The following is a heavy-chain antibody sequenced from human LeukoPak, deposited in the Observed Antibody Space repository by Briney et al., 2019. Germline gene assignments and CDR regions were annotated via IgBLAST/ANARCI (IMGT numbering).Heavy chain of an antibody. CDR1: GGSISSYY. V-gene: IGHV4-59*01. CDR2: IYYSGST. CDR3: ARGVRNYSPTVHYFDY. J-gene: IGHJ4*02. Sequence: SETLSLTCTVSGGSISSYYWSWIRQPAGKGLEWIGYIYYSGSTNYNPSLKSRVTISVDTSKNQFSLKLSSVTAADTAVYYCARGVRNYSPTVHYFDYWGQGTLVTVSS. D-gene: IGHD1-7*01.